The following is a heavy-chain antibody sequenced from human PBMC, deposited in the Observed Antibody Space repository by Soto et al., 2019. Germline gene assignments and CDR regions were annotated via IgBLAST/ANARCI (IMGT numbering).Heavy chain of an antibody. V-gene: IGHV3-66*02. CDR3: AKDRGYSYGHDFDY. Sequence: GGSMRLSCSASGFTVTSNYMSWVRQAAGKGLEVVVVIYNGSNKYYADSVKDRFTISRDNSKNTLYLQMNSLRAEDTAVYYCAKDRGYSYGHDFDYWGQGTLVTVSS. CDR2: IYNGSNK. D-gene: IGHD5-18*01. CDR1: GFTVTSNY. J-gene: IGHJ4*02.